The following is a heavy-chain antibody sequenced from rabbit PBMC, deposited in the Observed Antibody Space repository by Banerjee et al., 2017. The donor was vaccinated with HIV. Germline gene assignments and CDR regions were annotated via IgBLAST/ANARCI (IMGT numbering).Heavy chain of an antibody. Sequence: QEQLEESGGDLVKPEGSLTLTCTASGFSFSYKYVMCWVRQAPGKGLEWIACINTSSGNTVYATWAKGRFTISKTSWTTVTLQMTSLTAADTATYFCARDLAGAIGWNFNLWGQGTLVTVS. CDR3: ARDLAGAIGWNFNL. CDR1: GFSFSYKYV. D-gene: IGHD4-1*01. V-gene: IGHV1S45*01. CDR2: INTSSGNT. J-gene: IGHJ4*01.